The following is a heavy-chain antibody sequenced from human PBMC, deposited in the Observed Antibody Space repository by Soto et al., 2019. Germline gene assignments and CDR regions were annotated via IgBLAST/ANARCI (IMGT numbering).Heavy chain of an antibody. D-gene: IGHD6-19*01. CDR3: ARDLRGAGTSGYYGMDV. V-gene: IGHV4-59*01. CDR1: GGSISSYY. J-gene: IGHJ6*02. Sequence: PSETLSLTCTVSGGSISSYYWSRIRQPPGKGLEWIGYIYYSGSTTYQPSLKSRVTISVDRSQNQFSLELTSVTAADTAVYFCARDLRGAGTSGYYGMDVWGQGTTVTVSS. CDR2: IYYSGST.